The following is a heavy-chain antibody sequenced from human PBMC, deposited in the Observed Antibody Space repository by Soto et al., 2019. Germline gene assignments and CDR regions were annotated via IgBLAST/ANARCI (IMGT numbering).Heavy chain of an antibody. CDR1: GRSIRSYY. J-gene: IGHJ4*02. D-gene: IGHD4-17*01. Sequence: SGTLSLTCTVSGRSIRSYYWSWIRQTPGKGLEWIGYIYYSGSTNYNPSLKTRVTISVDTSKNQLSLKLSSVTAADTAVYYCARRYGYYFDYWGQGTLVTVS. CDR2: IYYSGST. CDR3: ARRYGYYFDY. V-gene: IGHV4-59*08.